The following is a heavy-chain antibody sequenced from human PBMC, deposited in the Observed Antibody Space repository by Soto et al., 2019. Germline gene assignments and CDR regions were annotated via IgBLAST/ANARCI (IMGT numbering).Heavy chain of an antibody. CDR2: ISYDGSNK. J-gene: IGHJ4*02. CDR3: ARGYSSGWFDY. V-gene: IGHV3-30-3*01. CDR1: GFTFSSYA. Sequence: PGGSLRLSCAASGFTFSSYATHWVRQAPGKGLEWVAVISYDGSNKYYADSVKGRFTISRDNSKNTLYLQMNSLRAEDTAVYYCARGYSSGWFDYWGQGTLVTVSS. D-gene: IGHD6-19*01.